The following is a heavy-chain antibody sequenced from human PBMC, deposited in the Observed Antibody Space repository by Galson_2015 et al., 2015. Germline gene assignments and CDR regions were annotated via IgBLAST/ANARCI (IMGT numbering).Heavy chain of an antibody. J-gene: IGHJ4*02. D-gene: IGHD3-10*01. V-gene: IGHV4-31*03. CDR3: ARGHSSFGVLTVTMVRGVPLYFDY. Sequence: LSLTCTVSGGSISSGGYYWSWIRQHPGKGLEWIGYIYYSGSTYYNPSLKSRVTISVDTSKNQFSLKLSSVTAADTAVYYCARGHSSFGVLTVTMVRGVPLYFDYWGQGTLVTVSS. CDR2: IYYSGST. CDR1: GGSISSGGYY.